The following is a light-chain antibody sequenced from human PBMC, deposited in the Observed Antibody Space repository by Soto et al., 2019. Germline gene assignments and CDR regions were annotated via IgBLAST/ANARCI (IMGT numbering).Light chain of an antibody. CDR2: DVS. J-gene: IGLJ1*01. CDR1: SSDVGGYNY. V-gene: IGLV2-11*01. CDR3: CSYAGRYAYV. Sequence: QSLLTKPPSASGSPGQSVTISCTGASSDVGGYNYDSWYKQHPDKAPKLMIYDVSKRPSGVPDRFSGSKSGNTASLTISGLQSEDEAEYYCCSYAGRYAYVFGTGTKVTVL.